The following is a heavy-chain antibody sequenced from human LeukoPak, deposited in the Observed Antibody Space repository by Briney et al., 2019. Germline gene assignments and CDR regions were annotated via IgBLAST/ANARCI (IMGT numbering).Heavy chain of an antibody. CDR2: MNPNSGNT. CDR1: GYTFTGFD. CDR3: ARGAGYGSGSRDY. J-gene: IGHJ4*02. V-gene: IGHV1-8*01. D-gene: IGHD3-10*01. Sequence: ASVKVSCKASGYTFTGFDVNWVRQAAGQGLEWMGWMNPNSGNTGYAQKFQGRVTMTRNISISTAYMELSSLKSEDTAVYFCARGAGYGSGSRDYWGQGTLVTVSS.